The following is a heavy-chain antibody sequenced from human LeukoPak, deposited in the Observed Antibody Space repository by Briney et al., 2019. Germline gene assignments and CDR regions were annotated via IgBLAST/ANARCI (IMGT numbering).Heavy chain of an antibody. CDR1: GFTVSSYA. V-gene: IGHV3-23*01. Sequence: GGSLRLSCAASGFTVSSYAMSWVPQAPGKGLEWVSAISGSGGSTYYADSVKGRFTISRDNSKNALYLQMNSLRAEDTAVYYCAKDLWFGDLGAFDIWGQGTMVTVSS. J-gene: IGHJ3*02. CDR3: AKDLWFGDLGAFDI. CDR2: ISGSGGST. D-gene: IGHD3-10*01.